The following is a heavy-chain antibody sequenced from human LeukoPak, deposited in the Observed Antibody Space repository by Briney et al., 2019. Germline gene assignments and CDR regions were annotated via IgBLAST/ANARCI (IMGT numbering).Heavy chain of an antibody. CDR1: GGSISSYY. CDR2: IYYIGST. V-gene: IGHV4-59*01. CDR3: ARGVAVAGYYFDY. D-gene: IGHD6-19*01. Sequence: SETLSLTCTAAGGSISSYYWSWIRQPPGKGLEWVGYIYYIGSTNYNPSLKSRVTISVDTSKNQFSLKLSAVTAADTAVYYCARGVAVAGYYFDYWGQGTLVTVSS. J-gene: IGHJ4*02.